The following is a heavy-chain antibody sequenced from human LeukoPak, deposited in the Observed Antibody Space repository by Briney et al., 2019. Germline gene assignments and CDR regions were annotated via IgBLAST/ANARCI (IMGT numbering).Heavy chain of an antibody. CDR3: ARVITRYCSSTSCSTNWSYP. D-gene: IGHD2-2*02. V-gene: IGHV1-2*02. J-gene: IGHJ5*02. CDR1: GYTLTGYY. Sequence: GASVKVSCKASGYTLTGYYMHWVRQAPGQGLEWMGWINPNSGGTNYAQKFQGRVTMTRDTSISTAYMELSRLRSDDTAVYYCARVITRYCSSTSCSTNWSYPWGQGTLVTVSS. CDR2: INPNSGGT.